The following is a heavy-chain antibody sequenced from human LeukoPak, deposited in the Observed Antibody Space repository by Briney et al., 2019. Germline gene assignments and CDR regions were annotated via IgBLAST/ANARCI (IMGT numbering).Heavy chain of an antibody. Sequence: SETLSLTCTVSGDSISSSSYYWGWIRQPPGKGLEWIGSIYYSRSTYYNPSLKSRVTMSVDTSKNQFSLKLSAVTAADTAVYYCARHGGVGVIPDFDYWGPGTLVTVSS. V-gene: IGHV4-39*01. CDR2: IYYSRST. CDR1: GDSISSSSYY. CDR3: ARHGGVGVIPDFDY. J-gene: IGHJ4*02. D-gene: IGHD2-8*02.